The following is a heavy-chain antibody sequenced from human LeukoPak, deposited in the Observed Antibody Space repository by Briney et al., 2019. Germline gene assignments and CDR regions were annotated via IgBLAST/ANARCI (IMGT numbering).Heavy chain of an antibody. D-gene: IGHD6-13*01. CDR2: IWYDGSNK. CDR1: GFTFSSYG. CDR3: AREGTAAAGKRRSSQSDY. J-gene: IGHJ4*02. V-gene: IGHV3-33*01. Sequence: GGSLRLSCAASGFTFSSYGMHWVRQAPGKGLEWVAVIWYDGSNKYYADSVKGRFTISRDNSKNTPYLQMNSLRAEDTAVYYCAREGTAAAGKRRSSQSDYWGQGTLVTVSS.